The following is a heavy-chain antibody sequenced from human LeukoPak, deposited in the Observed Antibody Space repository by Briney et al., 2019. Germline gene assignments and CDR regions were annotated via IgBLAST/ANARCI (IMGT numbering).Heavy chain of an antibody. CDR2: ISYDGSNK. V-gene: IGHV3-30-3*01. CDR1: GFTFSSYA. Sequence: PGGSLRLSCAASGFTFSSYAMHWVRQAPGKGLEWVAVISYDGSNKYYADSVKGRFTISRDNSKNTLYLQMNSLRAEDTAVYYCARDPTRSSGSAFDIWGQGTMVTVSS. CDR3: ARDPTRSSGSAFDI. J-gene: IGHJ3*02. D-gene: IGHD3-22*01.